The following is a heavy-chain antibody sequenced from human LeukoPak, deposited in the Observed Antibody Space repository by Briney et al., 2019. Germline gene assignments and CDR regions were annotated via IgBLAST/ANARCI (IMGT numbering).Heavy chain of an antibody. D-gene: IGHD2-2*01. CDR2: MNPNSGNT. CDR1: GYTFSAYD. CDR3: ARGVRNQLLSEY. Sequence: GASVKVSCKTSGYTFSAYDLTWVRQAPGQGLEWMGWMNPNSGNTGSAQKFWGRVTMTSNASISSAYMELHRLTSEDTAVYYCARGVRNQLLSEYWGQGTLITVSS. V-gene: IGHV1-8*01. J-gene: IGHJ4*02.